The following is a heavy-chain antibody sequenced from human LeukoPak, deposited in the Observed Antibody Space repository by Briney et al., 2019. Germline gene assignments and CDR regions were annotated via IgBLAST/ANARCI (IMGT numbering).Heavy chain of an antibody. Sequence: SETLSLTCTVSGGSVSSGSYYWSWIRQPPGKGPEWIGYIYYSGSTNYNPSLKSRVTISVDTSKNQFSLKLSSVTAADTAVYYCARGGPHYGDLDYWGQGTLVTVSS. CDR3: ARGGPHYGDLDY. CDR1: GGSVSSGSYY. CDR2: IYYSGST. V-gene: IGHV4-61*01. J-gene: IGHJ4*02. D-gene: IGHD4-17*01.